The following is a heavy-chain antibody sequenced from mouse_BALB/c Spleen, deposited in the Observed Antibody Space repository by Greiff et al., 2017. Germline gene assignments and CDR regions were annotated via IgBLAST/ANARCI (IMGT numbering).Heavy chain of an antibody. V-gene: IGHV1-67*01. CDR2: ISTYYGNT. CDR3: AKEYYYAMDY. J-gene: IGHJ4*01. CDR1: GYTFTDYA. Sequence: VQLQESGPELVRPGVSVKISCKGSGYTFTDYAMHWVKQSHAKSLEWIGVISTYYGNTNYNQKFKGKATMTVDKSSSTAYMELARLTSEDSAIYYCAKEYYYAMDYWGQGTSVTVSS.